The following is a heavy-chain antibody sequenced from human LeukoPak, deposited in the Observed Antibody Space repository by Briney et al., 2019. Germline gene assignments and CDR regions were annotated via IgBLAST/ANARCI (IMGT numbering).Heavy chain of an antibody. D-gene: IGHD3-22*01. V-gene: IGHV1-69*05. CDR2: IIPIFGTA. CDR1: GGTFSSYA. Sequence: ASVKVSCKASGGTFSSYAISWVRQAPGQGLEWMGGIIPIFGTANYAQKFQGRVTITTDESTSTAYMELSSLRSEDTAVYYCAGEAPRGYYYDSSGFAFDIWGQGTMVTVSS. CDR3: AGEAPRGYYYDSSGFAFDI. J-gene: IGHJ3*02.